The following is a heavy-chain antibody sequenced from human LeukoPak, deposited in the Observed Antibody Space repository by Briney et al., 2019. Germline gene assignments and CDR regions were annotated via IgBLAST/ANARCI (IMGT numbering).Heavy chain of an antibody. V-gene: IGHV3-30*04. CDR2: IAYDGSYK. CDR3: TRDEGLVAGIWRAFDI. J-gene: IGHJ3*02. D-gene: IGHD6-19*01. Sequence: GGSLRLSCAASGFTFSTYTMHWVRQAPGKGLEWVAVIAYDGSYKYYADSVRGRFTFSRDNSKNTLYLQMSSLRAEDTAVYYCTRDEGLVAGIWRAFDIWGQGTMVTVSS. CDR1: GFTFSTYT.